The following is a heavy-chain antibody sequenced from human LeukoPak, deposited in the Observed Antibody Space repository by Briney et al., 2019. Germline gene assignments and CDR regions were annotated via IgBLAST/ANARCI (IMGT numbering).Heavy chain of an antibody. CDR3: AKESPHFDY. CDR1: GFTFSSYA. V-gene: IGHV3-23*01. J-gene: IGHJ4*02. CDR2: ISGSDGST. Sequence: GGSLRLSCAASGFTFSSYAMSWVRQAPGTGLEWDSTISGSDGSTYYADSVKGRFTTSRDNSKNTLYLQMSSLRSEDTALFYCAKESPHFDYWVQGTLVSVSS.